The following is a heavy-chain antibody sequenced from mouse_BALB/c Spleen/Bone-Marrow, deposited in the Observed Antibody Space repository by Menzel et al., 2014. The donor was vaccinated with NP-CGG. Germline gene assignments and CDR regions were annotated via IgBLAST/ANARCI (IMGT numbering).Heavy chain of an antibody. J-gene: IGHJ4*01. Sequence: VQLQQSGPELVKPGASVKMSCKASGYTFTSSVMHWVKQKPGQGLEWIGYINPYNDGNKYNEKFKGKATLTSDKSPSTAYMELSSLTSEDSAVYYCARPYYGNYDAMDYWGQGTSVTVSS. CDR3: ARPYYGNYDAMDY. CDR2: INPYNDGN. D-gene: IGHD2-10*01. V-gene: IGHV1-14*01. CDR1: GYTFTSSV.